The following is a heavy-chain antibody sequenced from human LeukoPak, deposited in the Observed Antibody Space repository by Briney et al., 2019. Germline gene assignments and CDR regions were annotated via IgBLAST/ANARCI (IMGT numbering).Heavy chain of an antibody. CDR3: ARDPNDGSGYFYYFDY. CDR1: GGSISSYY. Sequence: PSETLSLTCTVSGGSISSYYWSWLRQPPGKGLEWIGYIYYSGSTNYNPSLKSRVTISVDTSKNQFSLKLSSVTAADTAVYYCARDPNDGSGYFYYFDYWGQGTLVTASS. V-gene: IGHV4-59*01. CDR2: IYYSGST. J-gene: IGHJ4*02. D-gene: IGHD3-22*01.